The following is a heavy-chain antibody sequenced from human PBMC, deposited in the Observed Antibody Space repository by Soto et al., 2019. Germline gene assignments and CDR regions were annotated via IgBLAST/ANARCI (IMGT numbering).Heavy chain of an antibody. Sequence: ASVKVSCKASGYTFTSYAMHWVRQAPGQRLEWMGWINAGNGNTKYSQKFQGRVTITRDTSASTAYMELSSLRSEDTAVYYCARGVPYSSGWGDYFDYWGQGTLVTVSS. D-gene: IGHD6-19*01. J-gene: IGHJ4*02. CDR1: GYTFTSYA. CDR2: INAGNGNT. V-gene: IGHV1-3*01. CDR3: ARGVPYSSGWGDYFDY.